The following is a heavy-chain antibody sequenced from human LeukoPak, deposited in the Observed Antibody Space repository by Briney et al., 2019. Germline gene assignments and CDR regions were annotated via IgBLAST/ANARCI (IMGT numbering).Heavy chain of an antibody. D-gene: IGHD1-26*01. J-gene: IGHJ4*02. CDR1: GGTFSSYA. CDR3: ARGPLAVGAYFDY. V-gene: IGHV1-69*13. Sequence: EASVKVSCKASGGTFSSYAISWVRQAPGQGLEWMGGIIPIFGTANYAQKFQGRVTITADESTSTAYMELSSLRSEDTAVYYCARGPLAVGAYFDYWGQGTLVTVSS. CDR2: IIPIFGTA.